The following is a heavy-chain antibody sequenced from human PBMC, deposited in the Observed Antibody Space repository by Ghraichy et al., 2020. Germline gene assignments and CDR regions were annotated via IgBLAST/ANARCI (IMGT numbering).Heavy chain of an antibody. V-gene: IGHV1-46*03. J-gene: IGHJ4*02. Sequence: ASVKVSCKASGYTFTSYYMHWVRQAPGQGLEWMGIINPSGGSTSYAQKFQGRVTMTRDTSTSTVYMELSSLRSEDTAVYYCARDERARDYDFWSGYLYYFDYWGQGTLVTVSS. CDR3: ARDERARDYDFWSGYLYYFDY. CDR2: INPSGGST. CDR1: GYTFTSYY. D-gene: IGHD3-3*01.